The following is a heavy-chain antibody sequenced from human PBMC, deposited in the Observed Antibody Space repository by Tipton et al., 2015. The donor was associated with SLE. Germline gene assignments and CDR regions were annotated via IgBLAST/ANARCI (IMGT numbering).Heavy chain of an antibody. Sequence: TLSLTCAVYGGSFSCYHWSWIRQPPGKGLEWIGEINHSGSATYNPSLKSRVTISLDTSKNQFSLKLRSVTAADTAVYYCARGGYDFWSGPGNYWGQGTLVTVSS. V-gene: IGHV4-34*01. D-gene: IGHD3-3*01. J-gene: IGHJ4*02. CDR2: INHSGSA. CDR3: ARGGYDFWSGPGNY. CDR1: GGSFSCYH.